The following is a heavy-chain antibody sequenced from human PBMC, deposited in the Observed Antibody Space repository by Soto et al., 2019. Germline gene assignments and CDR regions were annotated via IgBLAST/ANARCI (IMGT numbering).Heavy chain of an antibody. J-gene: IGHJ5*02. Sequence: SETLSLTCTVSGGSITGYYWSWIRQPPGKGPEWIGNIHYSGSTNYNPSLKSRVTISVDTSKNQFSLRLSSVTAAETAVYYCARHSYYSNPLRFDPWGQGTLVTVSS. D-gene: IGHD4-4*01. CDR1: GGSITGYY. CDR3: ARHSYYSNPLRFDP. V-gene: IGHV4-59*08. CDR2: IHYSGST.